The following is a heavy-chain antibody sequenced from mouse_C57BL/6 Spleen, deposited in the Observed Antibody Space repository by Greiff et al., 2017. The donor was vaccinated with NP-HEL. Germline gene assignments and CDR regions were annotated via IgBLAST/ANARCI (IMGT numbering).Heavy chain of an antibody. J-gene: IGHJ4*01. CDR2: IDPSDSYT. CDR1: DYTFTSYW. V-gene: IGHV1-59*01. Sequence: QVQLQQPGAELVRPGTSVKLSCKASDYTFTSYWMHWVKQRPGQGLEWIGVIDPSDSYTNYNQKFKGKATLTVDTSSSTAYMQLSSLTSEDSAVYYCARSAQARAMDYWGQGTSVTVSS. D-gene: IGHD3-2*02. CDR3: ARSAQARAMDY.